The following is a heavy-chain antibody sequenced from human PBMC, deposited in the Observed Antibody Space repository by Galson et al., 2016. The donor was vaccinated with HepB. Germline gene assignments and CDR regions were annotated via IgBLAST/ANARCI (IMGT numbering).Heavy chain of an antibody. V-gene: IGHV3-66*04. CDR1: GLSINSHY. Sequence: SLRLSCAVSGLSINSHYMTWVRQAPGKGLEWVSFLYSSGNTYYADSVKGRFTFSRDNSTNTLYLQMTSLTVDDTAVYYCARQDFAGVYFYYWGQGTLVTVSS. J-gene: IGHJ4*02. CDR3: ARQDFAGVYFYY. D-gene: IGHD7-27*01. CDR2: LYSSGNT.